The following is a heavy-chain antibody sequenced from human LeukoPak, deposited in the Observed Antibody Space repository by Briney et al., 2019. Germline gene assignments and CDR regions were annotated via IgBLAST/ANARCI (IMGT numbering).Heavy chain of an antibody. D-gene: IGHD3-9*01. CDR1: GGSISSSSYY. CDR3: ARHEVISPLRYFDWLRDYYGMDV. V-gene: IGHV4-39*01. CDR2: IYYSGST. Sequence: SETLSLTCTVSGGSISSSSYYWGWIRQPPGKGLEWIGSIYYSGSTYYNPSLKSRVTISVDTSKNQFSLKLSSVTAADTAVYYCARHEVISPLRYFDWLRDYYGMDVWGQGTTVTVSS. J-gene: IGHJ6*02.